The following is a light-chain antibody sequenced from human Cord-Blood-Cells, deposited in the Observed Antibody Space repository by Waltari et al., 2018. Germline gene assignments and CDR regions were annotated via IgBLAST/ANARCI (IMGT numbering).Light chain of an antibody. CDR3: QVWDSSTVV. V-gene: IGLV3-9*01. CDR2: RDS. J-gene: IGLJ2*01. CDR1: NIGSKN. Sequence: SYGLTQPLSVSVALGQTARITCGGNNIGSKNVHWYQQKPGQAPVLVSYRDSNRPCGVPDRFSGSNSGNTATLTISRAHAGDEADYYCQVWDSSTVVFGGGTKLTVL.